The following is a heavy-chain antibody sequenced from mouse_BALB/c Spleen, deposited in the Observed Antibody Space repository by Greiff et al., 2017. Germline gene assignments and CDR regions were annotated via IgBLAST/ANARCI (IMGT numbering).Heavy chain of an antibody. CDR1: GDSITSGY. CDR3: ARSDSSGLAWFAY. V-gene: IGHV3-8*02. CDR2: ISYSGST. J-gene: IGHJ3*01. Sequence: VQLKQSGPSLVKPSQTLSLTCSVTGDSITSGYWNWIRKFPGNKLEYMGYISYSGSTYYNPSLKSRISITRDTSKNQYYLQLNSVTTEDTATYYCARSDSSGLAWFAYWGQGTLVTVSA. D-gene: IGHD3-2*01.